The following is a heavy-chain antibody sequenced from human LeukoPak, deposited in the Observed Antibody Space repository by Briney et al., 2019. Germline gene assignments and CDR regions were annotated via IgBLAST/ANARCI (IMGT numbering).Heavy chain of an antibody. V-gene: IGHV4-61*09. J-gene: IGHJ6*03. CDR2: LYTSGSM. Sequence: PSQTLSLTCTVSGGSISSGSYDWYWIRQPAGKGLEWIGHLYTSGSMSYNPSLKSRVTMSVDTSKNQFSLKLSSVTAADTAVYYCARASGIAAAGPKYYYYYMDVWGKGTTVTISS. CDR3: ARASGIAAAGPKYYYYYMDV. D-gene: IGHD6-13*01. CDR1: GGSISSGSYD.